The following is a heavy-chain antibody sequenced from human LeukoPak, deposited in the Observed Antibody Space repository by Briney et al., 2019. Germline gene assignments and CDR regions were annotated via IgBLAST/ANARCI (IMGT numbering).Heavy chain of an antibody. Sequence: PGGSLRLSCSASGSTFSSYGMHWVRRAPGKGLEWVAVISYDGSNKYYADSVKGRFTISRDNSKNTLYLQMNSLRAEDTAVYYCAKDQDRYFDWLSSGYFDYWGQGTLVTVSS. J-gene: IGHJ4*02. CDR3: AKDQDRYFDWLSSGYFDY. CDR1: GSTFSSYG. CDR2: ISYDGSNK. D-gene: IGHD3-9*01. V-gene: IGHV3-30*18.